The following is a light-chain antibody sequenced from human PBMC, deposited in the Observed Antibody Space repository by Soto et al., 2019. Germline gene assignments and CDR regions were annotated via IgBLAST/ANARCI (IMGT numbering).Light chain of an antibody. CDR3: QQSYSSPPT. J-gene: IGKJ1*01. V-gene: IGKV1-5*03. CDR2: KAS. Sequence: IQFTQSPSFLSSCVGDRVTITCRASQSISSWLAWYQQKPGKAPKLLIYKASSLESGVPSRFGGSGSGPDFTLTISSLQPEDFATYYCQQSYSSPPTFGQGTKVDIK. CDR1: QSISSW.